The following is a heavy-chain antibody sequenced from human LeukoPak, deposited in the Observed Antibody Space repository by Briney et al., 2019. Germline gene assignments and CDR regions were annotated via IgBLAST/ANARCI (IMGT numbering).Heavy chain of an antibody. J-gene: IGHJ4*02. D-gene: IGHD3-22*01. Sequence: GSLRLSCAASGFTFSSYWMHWVRQAPGKGLVWVSRINSDGSSTSYADSVKGRFTISRDNVKNTLYLQMNSLRAEDTAVYYCARVAYYYDSNGYLGYWGQGTLVTVSS. CDR1: GFTFSSYW. CDR2: INSDGSST. CDR3: ARVAYYYDSNGYLGY. V-gene: IGHV3-74*01.